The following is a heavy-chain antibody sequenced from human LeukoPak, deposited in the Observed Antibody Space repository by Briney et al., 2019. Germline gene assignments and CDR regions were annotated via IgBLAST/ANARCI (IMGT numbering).Heavy chain of an antibody. D-gene: IGHD3-10*01. CDR2: IYYSGST. CDR3: ARHGGGWFDP. CDR1: GGSISSSSYY. J-gene: IGHJ5*02. V-gene: IGHV4-39*01. Sequence: SETLSLTCTVSGGSISSSSYYWGWIRQPPGKGLEWIRSIYYSGSTYYNPSLKSRVTISVDTSKNQFSLKLSSVTAADTAVYYCARHGGGWFDPWGQGTLVTVSS.